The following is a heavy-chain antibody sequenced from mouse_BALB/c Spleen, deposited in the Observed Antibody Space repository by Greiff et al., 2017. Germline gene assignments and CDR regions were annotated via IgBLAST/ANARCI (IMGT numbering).Heavy chain of an antibody. CDR3: ARRRDYYGYY. CDR1: GYSITSGYY. V-gene: IGHV3-6*02. J-gene: IGHJ2*01. Sequence: EVKLMESGPGLVKPSQSLSLTCSVTGYSITSGYYWNWIRQFPGDKLEWMGYISYDGSNNYNPSLKNRISITRDTSKNQFFLKLNSVTTEDTATYYCARRRDYYGYYWGQGTTLTVSS. D-gene: IGHD2-2*01. CDR2: ISYDGSN.